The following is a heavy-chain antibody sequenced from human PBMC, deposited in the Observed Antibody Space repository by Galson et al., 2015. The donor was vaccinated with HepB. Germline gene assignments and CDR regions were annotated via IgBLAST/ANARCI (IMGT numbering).Heavy chain of an antibody. CDR1: GGTFSNYA. CDR2: IIPFLGVT. V-gene: IGHV1-69*10. Sequence: SVKVSCKASGGTFSNYALSWVRQAPGQGLEWMGGIIPFLGVTTYAQRFQGRVTINADKSTSTDYMELNSLRSEDTAVYYCARKDGVVATPYSFDYWGQGTLVTVSS. CDR3: ARKDGVVATPYSFDY. J-gene: IGHJ4*01. D-gene: IGHD5-12*01.